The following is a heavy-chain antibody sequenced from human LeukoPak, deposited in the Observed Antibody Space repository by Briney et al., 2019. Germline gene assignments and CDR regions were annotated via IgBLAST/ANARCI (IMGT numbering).Heavy chain of an antibody. CDR1: GGSISSYY. V-gene: IGHV4-4*07. J-gene: IGHJ6*02. CDR3: ARTIMENFYYDYYGMDV. CDR2: IYTSGST. D-gene: IGHD3-16*01. Sequence: KPSETLSLTCTVSGGSISSYYWSWIRQPAGKGLEWIGRIYTSGSTNHNPSLKSRVTMSVDTSKSQFSLKLSSVTAADTAVYYCARTIMENFYYDYYGMDVWGQGTTVNVSS.